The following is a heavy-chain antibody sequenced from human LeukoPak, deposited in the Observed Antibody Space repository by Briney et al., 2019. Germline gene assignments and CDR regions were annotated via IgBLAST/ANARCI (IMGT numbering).Heavy chain of an antibody. CDR3: ARDPRYCGGDCYTFDY. V-gene: IGHV3-74*01. D-gene: IGHD2-21*02. CDR1: GFIFSRYW. CDR2: INSDGSST. Sequence: GGSLRLSCAASGFIFSRYWMNWVRQAPGKGPVWVSRINSDGSSTIYADSVKGRFTISRDNAKNTLYLQTNSLRAEDTAVYYCARDPRYCGGDCYTFDYWGQGTLVTVSS. J-gene: IGHJ4*02.